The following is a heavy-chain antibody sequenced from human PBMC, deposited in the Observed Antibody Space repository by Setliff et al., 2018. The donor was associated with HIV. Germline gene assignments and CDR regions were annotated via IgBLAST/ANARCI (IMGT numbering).Heavy chain of an antibody. CDR2: IYYSGIT. Sequence: TLSLTCTVSGGSISSGGYYWSWIRQHPGKGLEWIGYIYYSGITYYNPSLKSRVTISVDTSKKQFSLKLSSVTAADTAVYYCARAAPYYDYVWGSYRHFDYLGQGTLVTVSS. CDR1: GGSISSGGYY. CDR3: ARAAPYYDYVWGSYRHFDY. V-gene: IGHV4-31*03. J-gene: IGHJ4*02. D-gene: IGHD3-16*02.